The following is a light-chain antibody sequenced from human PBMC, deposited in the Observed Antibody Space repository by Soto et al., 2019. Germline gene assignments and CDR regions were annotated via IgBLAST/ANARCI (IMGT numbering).Light chain of an antibody. CDR2: RDD. V-gene: IGLV1-47*01. J-gene: IGLJ2*01. CDR1: SSNIGSTF. CDR3: AAWDDSLSGVV. Sequence: QSVLTQPPSASGTPGQRVTISCSGSSSNIGSTFVYWYQQLPGTAPTLLIYRDDQRPSGVADRFFGSKSGTSASLAITGLRSEDEADYYCAAWDDSLSGVVIGGGTKLTVL.